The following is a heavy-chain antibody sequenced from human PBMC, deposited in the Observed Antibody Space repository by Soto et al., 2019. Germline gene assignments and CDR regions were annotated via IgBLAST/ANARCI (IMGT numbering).Heavy chain of an antibody. D-gene: IGHD4-17*01. Sequence: QVQLQESGPGLVKPSQTLSLTCTVSGGSISSGDYYWSWIRQPPGKGLEWIGYIYYSGSTYYNPSLKSRVTISVDTSKNQFSLKLSSVTAADTAVYYCARDVGYGDYDNYYYYGMDVWGQGTTVTVSS. CDR2: IYYSGST. J-gene: IGHJ6*02. CDR1: GGSISSGDYY. V-gene: IGHV4-30-4*01. CDR3: ARDVGYGDYDNYYYYGMDV.